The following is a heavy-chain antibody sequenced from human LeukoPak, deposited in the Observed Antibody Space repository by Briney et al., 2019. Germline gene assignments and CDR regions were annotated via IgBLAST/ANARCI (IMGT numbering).Heavy chain of an antibody. CDR3: ARDRHGYSYGFHRGYSDNNYMDV. Sequence: GGSLRLSCAASEFSVGSNYMTWVRQAPGKGLEWVSLIYSGGSTYYADSVKGRFTISRDNSKNTLYLQMNSLRAEDTAVYYCARDRHGYSYGFHRGYSDNNYMDVWGKGTTVTISS. J-gene: IGHJ6*03. D-gene: IGHD5-18*01. CDR1: EFSVGSNY. V-gene: IGHV3-66*01. CDR2: IYSGGST.